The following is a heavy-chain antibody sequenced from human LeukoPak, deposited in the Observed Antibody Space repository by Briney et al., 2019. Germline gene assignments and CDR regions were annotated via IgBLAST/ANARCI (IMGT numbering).Heavy chain of an antibody. D-gene: IGHD2-2*01. CDR2: ISSSGSTI. CDR3: ARDLDRSNHLGYRSSTSCYGGGEFDY. J-gene: IGHJ4*02. V-gene: IGHV3-11*01. CDR1: GFTFSDYY. Sequence: GGSLRLSCAASGFTFSDYYMSWIRQAPGKGLEWVSYISSSGSTIYYADSVKGRFTISRDNAKNSLYLQMNSLRAEDTAVYYCARDLDRSNHLGYRSSTSCYGGGEFDYWGQETLVTVSS.